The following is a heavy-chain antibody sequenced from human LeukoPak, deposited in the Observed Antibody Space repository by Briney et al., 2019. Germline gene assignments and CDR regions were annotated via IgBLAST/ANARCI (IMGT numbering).Heavy chain of an antibody. D-gene: IGHD2-2*01. J-gene: IGHJ6*03. CDR3: VVVVPAAILYYYYYMDV. CDR1: GGSISSSSYY. CDR2: IYYSGST. V-gene: IGHV4-39*01. Sequence: SETLSLTCTVSGGSISSSSYYWGWIRQPPGKGLEWIGSIYYSGSTYYNPSLKSRVTISVDTSKNQFSLKLSSVTAADTAVYYCVVVVPAAILYYYYYMDVWGKGTTVTVSS.